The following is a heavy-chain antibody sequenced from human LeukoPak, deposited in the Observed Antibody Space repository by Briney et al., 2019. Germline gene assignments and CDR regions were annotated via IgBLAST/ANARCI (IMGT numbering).Heavy chain of an antibody. V-gene: IGHV3-23*01. D-gene: IGHD3-10*01. CDR1: GFTFSSYA. CDR3: ARIRFGESYAPKSYYYYYMDV. J-gene: IGHJ6*03. Sequence: PGGSLRPSCAASGFTFSSYAMSWVRQAPGKGLEWVSAISGSGASTYYADSVKGRFTISRDNSKNTLYLQMNRLRVEDTAVYYCARIRFGESYAPKSYYYYYMDVWGIGTTVTISS. CDR2: ISGSGAST.